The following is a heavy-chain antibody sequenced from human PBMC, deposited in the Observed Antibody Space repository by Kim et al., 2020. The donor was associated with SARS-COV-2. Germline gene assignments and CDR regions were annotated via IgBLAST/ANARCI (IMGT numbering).Heavy chain of an antibody. CDR3: ARLWDYGDYSFDY. V-gene: IGHV4-59*01. Sequence: YNPSLKSRVTISVDTSKNQFSLKLSSVTAADTAVYYCARLWDYGDYSFDYWGQGTLVTVSS. D-gene: IGHD4-17*01. J-gene: IGHJ4*02.